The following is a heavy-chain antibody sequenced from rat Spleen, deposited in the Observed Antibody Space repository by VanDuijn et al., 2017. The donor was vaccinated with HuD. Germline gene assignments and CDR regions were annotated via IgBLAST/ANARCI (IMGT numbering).Heavy chain of an antibody. J-gene: IGHJ2*01. Sequence: QVQLKESGPGLVKPSETLSLTCTVSGFSLTSYHVSWVRQPPGKGLEWMGVIWGDGSTAYNSALKSRLSISRDTSKNHVFLKMNSLQGDDTGTYYCAIHDYYIDYWVHGVMVTLSS. CDR2: IWGDGST. D-gene: IGHD1-12*01. CDR3: AIHDYYIDY. V-gene: IGHV2-32*01. CDR1: GFSLTSYH.